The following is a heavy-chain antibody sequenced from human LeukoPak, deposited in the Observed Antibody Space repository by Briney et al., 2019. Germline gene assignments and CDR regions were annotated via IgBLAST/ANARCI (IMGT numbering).Heavy chain of an antibody. CDR1: GYSFTGYY. CDR3: ARGSGSSYGRDEDMDV. J-gene: IGHJ6*03. D-gene: IGHD6-13*01. V-gene: IGHV1-2*02. Sequence: GASVKVSCKASGYSFTGYYMHWVRQAPGQGLEWMGWINPNSGGTKYAQKFKGRVTMTRDTSISTVYMELSRLRSDDTAVYYCARGSGSSYGRDEDMDVWGKGTTVTVSS. CDR2: INPNSGGT.